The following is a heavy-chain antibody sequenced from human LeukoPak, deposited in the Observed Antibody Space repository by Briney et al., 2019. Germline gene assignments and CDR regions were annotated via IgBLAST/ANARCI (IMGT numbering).Heavy chain of an antibody. J-gene: IGHJ3*02. CDR1: GYTFTSYG. Sequence: ASVKVSCKASGYTFTSYGISWVRQAPGQGLEWMGWISAYNGNTNYAQKLQDRVTMTTDTSTSTAYMELRSLRSDDTAVYYCARDPRYCSSTSCPRGAFDIWGQGTMATVSS. CDR3: ARDPRYCSSTSCPRGAFDI. CDR2: ISAYNGNT. D-gene: IGHD2-2*01. V-gene: IGHV1-18*01.